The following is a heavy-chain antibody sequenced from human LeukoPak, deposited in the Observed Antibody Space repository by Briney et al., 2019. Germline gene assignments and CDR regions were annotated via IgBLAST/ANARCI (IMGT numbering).Heavy chain of an antibody. CDR1: GFIFSNYG. CDR3: ARDMGRAWYGPPDY. V-gene: IGHV3-33*01. CDR2: IWNDGSET. Sequence: GGSLRLSCAASGFIFSNYGMHWVRQAPGKRREWVAVIWNDGSETFHADSVKGRFRIARDNSKNTLYLQMNSLRAEDTAVYFCARDMGRAWYGPPDYWGQGTLVTVSS. D-gene: IGHD6-13*01. J-gene: IGHJ4*02.